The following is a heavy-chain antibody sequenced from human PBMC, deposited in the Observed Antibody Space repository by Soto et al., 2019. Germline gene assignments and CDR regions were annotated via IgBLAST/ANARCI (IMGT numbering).Heavy chain of an antibody. D-gene: IGHD1-26*01. CDR2: IIPILGIA. J-gene: IGHJ3*02. CDR3: ARHGITGSYYDAFDI. Sequence: SVKVSCKASGYPFISYDISWVRQAPGQGLEWMGRIIPILGIANYAQKFQGRVTLSVDTSKNQFALKLSSVTAAETAVYYCARHGITGSYYDAFDIWGQGTMVTVSS. CDR1: GYPFISYD. V-gene: IGHV1-69*04.